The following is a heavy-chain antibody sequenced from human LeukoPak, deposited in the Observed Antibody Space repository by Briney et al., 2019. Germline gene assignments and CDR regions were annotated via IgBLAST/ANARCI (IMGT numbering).Heavy chain of an antibody. J-gene: IGHJ4*02. Sequence: GGSLRLSCAASGFTFSSYGMSWVRQAPGKGLEWVSTVTGSGDTTYYADSVKGRFTISRDNSKNTLYPQMNSLRAEDTAVYYCAKDLVSTTSASDYWGQGTLVTVSS. CDR1: GFTFSSYG. V-gene: IGHV3-23*01. CDR3: AKDLVSTTSASDY. CDR2: VTGSGDTT. D-gene: IGHD1-14*01.